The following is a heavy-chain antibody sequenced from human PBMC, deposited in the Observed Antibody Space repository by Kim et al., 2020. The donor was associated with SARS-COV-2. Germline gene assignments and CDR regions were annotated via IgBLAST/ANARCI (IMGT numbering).Heavy chain of an antibody. Sequence: GGSLRLSCAASGFTFSSYAMSWVRQAPGKGLEWVSAISGSGGSTYYADSVKGRFTISRDNSKNTLYLQMNSLRAEDTAVYYCAKEPRIAVAGTYWFDPWGQGTLVTVSS. J-gene: IGHJ5*02. CDR3: AKEPRIAVAGTYWFDP. D-gene: IGHD6-19*01. V-gene: IGHV3-23*01. CDR2: ISGSGGST. CDR1: GFTFSSYA.